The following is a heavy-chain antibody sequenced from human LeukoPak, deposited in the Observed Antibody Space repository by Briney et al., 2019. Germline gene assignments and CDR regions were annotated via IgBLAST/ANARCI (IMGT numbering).Heavy chain of an antibody. CDR2: ISSSSSYI. CDR1: GFTFSSYS. V-gene: IGHV3-21*01. D-gene: IGHD4-23*01. J-gene: IGHJ3*02. Sequence: GGSLRPSCAASGFTFSSYSMNWVRQAPGKGLEWVSSISSSSSYIYYADSVKGRFTISRDNAKNSLYLQMNSLRAEDTAVYYCARDLTVVTLSAFDIWGQGTMVTVSS. CDR3: ARDLTVVTLSAFDI.